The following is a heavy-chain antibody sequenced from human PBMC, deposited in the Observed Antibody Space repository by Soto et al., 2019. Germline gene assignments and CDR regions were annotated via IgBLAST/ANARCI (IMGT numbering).Heavy chain of an antibody. V-gene: IGHV4-31*03. Sequence: PSETLSLTCTASGGPISSGGYYWSWIRLHPAKGLEWIGYIYYSGSTYYNPSLKSRVTISVDTSKNQFSLKLSSVTAADTAVYYCARYRWVRGVTGYYYYGMDVWGQGTTVTVSS. CDR1: GGPISSGGYY. CDR2: IYYSGST. D-gene: IGHD3-10*01. J-gene: IGHJ6*02. CDR3: ARYRWVRGVTGYYYYGMDV.